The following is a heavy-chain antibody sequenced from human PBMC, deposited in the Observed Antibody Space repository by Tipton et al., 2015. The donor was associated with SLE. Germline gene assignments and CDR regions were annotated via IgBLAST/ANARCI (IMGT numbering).Heavy chain of an antibody. D-gene: IGHD6-19*01. CDR3: ARPHSSGWSDFDY. CDR1: GDSISRSSYY. Sequence: LRLSCTVSGDSISRSSYYWGWIRQPPGKGLEWIGSIYYSGSTYYNPSLKSRVTIFVDTSKNQFSLRLGSVTAADTAVYYCARPHSSGWSDFDYWGQGTLVTVSS. V-gene: IGHV4-39*01. J-gene: IGHJ4*02. CDR2: IYYSGST.